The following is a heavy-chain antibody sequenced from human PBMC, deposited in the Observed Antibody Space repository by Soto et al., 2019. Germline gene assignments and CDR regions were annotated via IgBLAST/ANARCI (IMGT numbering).Heavy chain of an antibody. V-gene: IGHV4-30-4*01. Sequence: LSLTCTVSGGSISSGDYYWSWIRQPPGKGLEWIGYIYYSGSTYCNPSLKSRVTISVDTSKNQFSLKLSSVTAADTAVYYCATARTNCVVDIDYWGEGTLVSV. CDR2: IYYSGST. CDR1: GGSISSGDYY. CDR3: ATARTNCVVDIDY. D-gene: IGHD2-21*01. J-gene: IGHJ4*02.